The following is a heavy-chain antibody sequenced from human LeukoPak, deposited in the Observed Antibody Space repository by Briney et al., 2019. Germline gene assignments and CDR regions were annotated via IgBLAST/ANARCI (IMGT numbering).Heavy chain of an antibody. Sequence: GGSLRLSCAASGFTFSSYAMSWVRQAPGKGLEWVSAISGSGGSTYYADSVKGRFTISRDNSKNTLYLQMNSLRDEDTAAYYCARGLDYCSSTTCYVGYWGQGTQVTVSS. CDR1: GFTFSSYA. CDR2: ISGSGGST. CDR3: ARGLDYCSSTTCYVGY. J-gene: IGHJ4*02. D-gene: IGHD2-2*01. V-gene: IGHV3-23*01.